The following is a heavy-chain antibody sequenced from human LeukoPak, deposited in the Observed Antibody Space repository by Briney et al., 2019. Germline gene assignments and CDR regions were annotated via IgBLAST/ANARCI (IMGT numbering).Heavy chain of an antibody. Sequence: SETLSLTCTVSGGSISSYYWSWIRQPAGKGLEWIGRIYTSGSTNYNPSLKSRVTMSVDTSKNQFSLKLSSVTAADTAVYYCARGLGRAMYNWFDPWGQGTLVTVSS. CDR1: GGSISSYY. V-gene: IGHV4-4*07. CDR2: IYTSGST. CDR3: ARGLGRAMYNWFDP. J-gene: IGHJ5*02. D-gene: IGHD3-16*01.